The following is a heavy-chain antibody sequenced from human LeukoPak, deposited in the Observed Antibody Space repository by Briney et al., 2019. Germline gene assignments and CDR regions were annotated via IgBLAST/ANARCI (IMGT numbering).Heavy chain of an antibody. J-gene: IGHJ4*02. Sequence: GGSLRLSCAVSGFTFSNFAMSWVRQAPGKGLEWVSAITGSGGATFYAESVKGRFTISRDNSKRMLYLQMNSLRAEDTATYYCAKGVVGYCSSDSCYAYDSCGQGTLVTVSS. V-gene: IGHV3-23*01. CDR1: GFTFSNFA. CDR2: ITGSGGAT. CDR3: AKGVVGYCSSDSCYAYDS. D-gene: IGHD2-2*01.